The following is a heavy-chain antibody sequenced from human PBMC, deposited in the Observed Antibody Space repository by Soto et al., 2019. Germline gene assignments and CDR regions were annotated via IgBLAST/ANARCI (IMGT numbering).Heavy chain of an antibody. CDR1: GGSISSSSYY. Sequence: QLQLQESGPGLVKPSETLSLTCTVSGGSISSSSYYWGWIRQPPGKGLEWIGSIYYSGSTYYNPSLKSRVTISVDTSKNQFSLKLSSVTAADTAVYYCARLGYYDSSGYSRGVLDYWGQGTLVTVSS. CDR3: ARLGYYDSSGYSRGVLDY. CDR2: IYYSGST. D-gene: IGHD3-22*01. J-gene: IGHJ4*02. V-gene: IGHV4-39*01.